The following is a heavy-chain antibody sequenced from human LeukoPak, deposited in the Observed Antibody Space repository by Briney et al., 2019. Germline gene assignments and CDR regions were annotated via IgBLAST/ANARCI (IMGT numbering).Heavy chain of an antibody. CDR3: ARRMAAPRTRYFDY. V-gene: IGHV4-39*01. Sequence: SETPSLTCTVSGGSISSSSYYWGWIRQPPGKGLEWIGSIYYSGSTYYNPSLKSRVTLSVDTSKNQFSLKVNSVTAADTAVYYCARRMAAPRTRYFDYWGQGTLVTVSS. D-gene: IGHD6-6*01. J-gene: IGHJ4*02. CDR1: GGSISSSSYY. CDR2: IYYSGST.